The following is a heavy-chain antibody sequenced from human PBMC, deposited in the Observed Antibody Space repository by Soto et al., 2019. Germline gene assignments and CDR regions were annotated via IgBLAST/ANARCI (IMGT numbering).Heavy chain of an antibody. V-gene: IGHV1-69*13. CDR3: ARVRRFNGLCHTADYGMDV. J-gene: IGHJ6*02. CDR2: IIPISGTT. D-gene: IGHD2-8*01. CDR1: GDVFRSYG. Sequence: SVKVSCKASGDVFRSYGINWVRQAPGQGLEWMGGIIPISGTTNYAQKFQGRVAITADESTDTVYMELSRLRSEDTAVYFCARVRRFNGLCHTADYGMDVWGQGPTVTVSS.